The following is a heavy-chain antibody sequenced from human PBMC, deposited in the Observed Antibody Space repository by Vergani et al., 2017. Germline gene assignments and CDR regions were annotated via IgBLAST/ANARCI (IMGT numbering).Heavy chain of an antibody. CDR1: GYTLTELS. CDR3: ARTTAAAGTVNYYYYMDV. D-gene: IGHD6-13*01. CDR2: FDPEDGET. J-gene: IGHJ6*03. V-gene: IGHV1-24*01. Sequence: QVQLVQSGAEVKKPGASVKVSCKVSGYTLTELSMHWVRQAPGKGLEWMGGFDPEDGETIYAQKFQGRVTMTEDTSTDTAYLQWSSLKASDTAMYYCARTTAAAGTVNYYYYMDVWGKGTTVTVSS.